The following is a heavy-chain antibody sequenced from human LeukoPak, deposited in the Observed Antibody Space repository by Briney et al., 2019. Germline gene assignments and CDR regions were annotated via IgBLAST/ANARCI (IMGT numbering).Heavy chain of an antibody. CDR1: GGSFSGYY. J-gene: IGHJ4*02. D-gene: IGHD2-2*01. CDR2: INHSGST. V-gene: IGHV4-34*01. CDR3: ARHASTLGYCSSTSCYPDY. Sequence: SETLSLTCAVYGGSFSGYYWSWIRQPPGKGLEWIGEINHSGSTNYNPSLKSRVTISVDTSKNQFSLMLSSVTAADTAVYYCARHASTLGYCSSTSCYPDYWGQGTLVTVSS.